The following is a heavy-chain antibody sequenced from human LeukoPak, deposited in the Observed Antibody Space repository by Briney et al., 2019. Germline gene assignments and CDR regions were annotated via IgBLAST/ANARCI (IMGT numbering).Heavy chain of an antibody. D-gene: IGHD2-15*01. J-gene: IGHJ5*02. CDR1: GYTFTSYD. CDR2: MNPNSGNT. V-gene: IGHV1-8*01. CDR3: PIPSSRSNNWFDP. Sequence: ASVKVSCKASGYTFTSYDIYWVRQATGQGLEWMGWMNPNSGNTGYAQKFQGRGTMTRNTSISTAYMELSSLRSEDTAVYYCPIPSSRSNNWFDPWGQGTLVPVSS.